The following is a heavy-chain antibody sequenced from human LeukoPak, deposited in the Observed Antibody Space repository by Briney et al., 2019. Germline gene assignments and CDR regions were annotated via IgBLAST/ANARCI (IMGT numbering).Heavy chain of an antibody. Sequence: GGSLRLSCAASGFTFSSYGMHWVRQAPGKGLEWVAVISYDGSNKGYADSVKGRFTLSRDNSKNTLYLHMNSLRAEDTAVYYCARGGNMYSSSWSWFDPWGQGTLVTVSS. J-gene: IGHJ5*02. CDR3: ARGGNMYSSSWSWFDP. CDR2: ISYDGSNK. D-gene: IGHD6-13*01. V-gene: IGHV3-30*03. CDR1: GFTFSSYG.